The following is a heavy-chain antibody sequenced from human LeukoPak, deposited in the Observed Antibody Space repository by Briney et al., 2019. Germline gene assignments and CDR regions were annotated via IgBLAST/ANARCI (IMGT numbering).Heavy chain of an antibody. D-gene: IGHD6-13*01. CDR2: FSATDGSA. V-gene: IGHV3-23*01. CDR1: GFSVSNYG. Sequence: GSLRLSCAASGFSVSNYGMTWVRQAPGKGLEWVSAFSATDGSAQYAESVKGRFTISRDNSKNSLYLQLNSLWDDDTAVYYCARARIAAAGTGAFDVWGQGTMVTVSS. J-gene: IGHJ3*01. CDR3: ARARIAAAGTGAFDV.